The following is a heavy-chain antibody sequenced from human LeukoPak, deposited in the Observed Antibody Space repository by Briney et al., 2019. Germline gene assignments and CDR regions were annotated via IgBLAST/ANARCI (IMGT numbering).Heavy chain of an antibody. CDR2: IYYSGST. D-gene: IGHD3-3*01. CDR1: GGSISSSSYY. V-gene: IGHV4-39*07. J-gene: IGHJ6*03. Sequence: SETLSLTCTVSGGSISSSSYYWGWIRQPPGKGLEWIGSIYYSGSTNYNPSLKSRVTISVDTSKNQFSLKLSSVTAADTAVYYCARFGRGFLEWLTRDYYYYYMDVWGKGTTVTVSS. CDR3: ARFGRGFLEWLTRDYYYYYMDV.